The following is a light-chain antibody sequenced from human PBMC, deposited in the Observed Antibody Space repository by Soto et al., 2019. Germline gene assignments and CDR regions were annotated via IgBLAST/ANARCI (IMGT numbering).Light chain of an antibody. CDR2: DAS. CDR3: QQYQSLT. CDR1: QSVSSN. Sequence: EMVMRLSPAGLSVSPGERATLSCRASQSVSSNLAWYQQKPGQAPRLLIYDASNRATGIPARFSGSGSGTDFTLTISSLEPEDFAVYYCQQYQSLTFGGGTKVDIK. J-gene: IGKJ4*01. V-gene: IGKV3D-15*01.